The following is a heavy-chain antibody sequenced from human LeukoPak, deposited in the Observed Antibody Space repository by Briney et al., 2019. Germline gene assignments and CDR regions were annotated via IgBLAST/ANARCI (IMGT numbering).Heavy chain of an antibody. D-gene: IGHD3-16*01. Sequence: GGSLSLSCAASGFTFSSPWMLWVGQAPGKALVGVAGISDSGGSTKYADSVKGRFTIARDNRKNTLYLQMNSLRAEDTAVYYCASLTGGAFDIWGQGTMVTVSS. CDR3: ASLTGGAFDI. CDR1: GFTFSSPW. CDR2: ISDSGGST. J-gene: IGHJ3*02. V-gene: IGHV3-23*01.